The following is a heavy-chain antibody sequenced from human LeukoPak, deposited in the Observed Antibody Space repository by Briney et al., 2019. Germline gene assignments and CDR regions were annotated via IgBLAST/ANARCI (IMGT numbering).Heavy chain of an antibody. V-gene: IGHV3-64*04. CDR3: ARDKWKDDSFPEHFDY. CDR1: GFTFNSYA. CDR2: ITSSGGST. J-gene: IGHJ4*02. Sequence: PGGSLRLSCSASGFTFNSYAMHWVRQAPGKGLEYVSAITSSGGSTYYVDSVKGRFTISRDNSKNTLYLQMNSLRAEDTAVYYCARDKWKDDSFPEHFDYWGQGTLVTVSS. D-gene: IGHD3-22*01.